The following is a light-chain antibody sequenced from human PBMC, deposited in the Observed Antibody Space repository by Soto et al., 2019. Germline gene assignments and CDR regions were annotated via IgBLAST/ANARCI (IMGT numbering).Light chain of an antibody. Sequence: DIQMTQSPSSLSASVGDRVTITCRASQSINNYLSWYQQKPGKAPNILIFGASTLQSGVPSRFSGSASGTEFTLTISSLQPDDIATYYCQQCHRYLTFGQGTKVDIK. J-gene: IGKJ1*01. CDR1: QSINNY. CDR2: GAS. V-gene: IGKV1-39*01. CDR3: QQCHRYLT.